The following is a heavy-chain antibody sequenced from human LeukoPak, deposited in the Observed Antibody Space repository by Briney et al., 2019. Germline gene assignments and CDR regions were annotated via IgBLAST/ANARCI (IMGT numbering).Heavy chain of an antibody. CDR2: ISSSSSYI. V-gene: IGHV3-21*01. CDR3: ARVLWFGESQRPLYCYYYGMDV. CDR1: GFTFSSYS. D-gene: IGHD3-10*01. Sequence: PGGSLRLSCAASGFTFSSYSMNWVRQAPGKGLEWVSSISSSSSYIYYADSVKGRFTISRDNAKNSLYLQMNSLRAEDTAVYYCARVLWFGESQRPLYCYYYGMDVWGQGTTVTVSS. J-gene: IGHJ6*02.